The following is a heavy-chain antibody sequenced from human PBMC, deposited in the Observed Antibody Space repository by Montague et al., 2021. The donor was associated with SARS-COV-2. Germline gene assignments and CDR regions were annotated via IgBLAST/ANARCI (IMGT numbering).Heavy chain of an antibody. Sequence: SETLSLTCAVYGGSVSAYYWSWIRQPPGKGLEWIGEINHSGNTNYNPSLKSRVTTSVDTSKNQFSLKLTSVTAADTAVYYCARGPSISQIVVVFTDIWVDPWGQGTLVTVSS. CDR2: INHSGNT. D-gene: IGHD3-22*01. CDR3: ARGPSISQIVVVFTDIWVDP. V-gene: IGHV4-34*01. CDR1: GGSVSAYY. J-gene: IGHJ5*02.